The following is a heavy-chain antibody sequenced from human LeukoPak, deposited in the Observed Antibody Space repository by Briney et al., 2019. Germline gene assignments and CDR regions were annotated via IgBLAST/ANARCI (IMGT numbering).Heavy chain of an antibody. D-gene: IGHD6-6*01. Sequence: GASVKVSCKASGYTFTSYGISWVRQAPGQGLEWMGGIIPIFGTANYAQKFQGRVTITTDESTSTAYMELSSLRSEDTAVYYCARLHSSSSSLDYWGQGTLVTVSS. V-gene: IGHV1-69*05. J-gene: IGHJ4*02. CDR3: ARLHSSSSSLDY. CDR1: GYTFTSYG. CDR2: IIPIFGTA.